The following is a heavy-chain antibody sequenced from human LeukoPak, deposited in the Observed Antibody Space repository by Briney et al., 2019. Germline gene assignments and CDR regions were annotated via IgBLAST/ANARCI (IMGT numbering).Heavy chain of an antibody. D-gene: IGHD3-10*01. J-gene: IGHJ4*02. CDR1: GYTFTKYY. CDR3: ARGPPFGAGSTEVY. CDR2: LNPSGGGT. Sequence: ASVKVSCTASGYTFTKYYIHWVRQAPGQGLEWMGLLNPSGGGTTYAQKLQGRVTMTSDTSTSTVYMELTSLRSEDTAVYYCARGPPFGAGSTEVYWGQGTLVTVSS. V-gene: IGHV1-46*04.